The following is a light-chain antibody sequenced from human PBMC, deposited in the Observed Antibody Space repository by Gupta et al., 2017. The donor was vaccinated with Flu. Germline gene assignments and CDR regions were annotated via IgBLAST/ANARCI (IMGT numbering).Light chain of an antibody. V-gene: IGKV1-39*01. CDR3: QHCESTPQT. J-gene: IGKJ4*01. CDR1: QSISSY. Sequence: DIQMTQSPSSLSASVGDRVTITCRASQSISSYLNWYQQKPGKAPKLLIYAASSLQSGVPSRFSGSGSGTDCTLTISRLQPEDVATYYCQHCESTPQTFGRGTKVEIK. CDR2: AAS.